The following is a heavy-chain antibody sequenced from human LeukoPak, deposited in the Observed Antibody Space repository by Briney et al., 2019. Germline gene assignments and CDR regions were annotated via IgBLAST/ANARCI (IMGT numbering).Heavy chain of an antibody. CDR2: IKQDGSEK. V-gene: IGHV3-7*01. CDR1: GFTFSSYW. J-gene: IGHJ4*02. CDR3: ARSLDSRFRDY. Sequence: GGSLRLSCAASGFTFSSYWMSWVRQARGKGLEWVANIKQDGSEKYYVDSVKGRFTISRDNAKNSLYLQMNSLRAEDTAVYYCARSLDSRFRDYWGQGTLVTVSS. D-gene: IGHD3-3*01.